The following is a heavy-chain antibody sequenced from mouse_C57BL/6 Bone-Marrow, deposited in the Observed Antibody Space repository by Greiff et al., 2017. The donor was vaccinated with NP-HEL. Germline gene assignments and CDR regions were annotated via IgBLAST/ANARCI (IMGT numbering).Heavy chain of an antibody. Sequence: VQLQQSGAELARPGASVKLSCKASGYTFTSYGISWVKQRTGQGLEWIGEIYPRSGNTYYNEKFKGKATLTADKSSSTAYMELRSLTSEDSAVDFCAPYSNFYAMDYWRQGTSVTVSS. CDR2: IYPRSGNT. J-gene: IGHJ4*01. D-gene: IGHD2-5*01. CDR3: APYSNFYAMDY. V-gene: IGHV1-81*01. CDR1: GYTFTSYG.